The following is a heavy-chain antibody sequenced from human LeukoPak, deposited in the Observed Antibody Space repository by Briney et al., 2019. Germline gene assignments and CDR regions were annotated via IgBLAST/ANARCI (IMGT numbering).Heavy chain of an antibody. D-gene: IGHD4-17*01. V-gene: IGHV4-30-4*01. J-gene: IGHJ6*02. CDR2: IYYSGST. CDR3: ARARGDYVTGPYYYGMDV. CDR1: GGSISSGDYY. Sequence: SETLSLTCTVSGGSISSGDYYWSWIRQPPGKGLEWIGYIYYSGSTYYNPSLKSRVTISVDTSKNQFSLKLNSVTAADTAVYYCARARGDYVTGPYYYGMDVWGQGTTVTVSS.